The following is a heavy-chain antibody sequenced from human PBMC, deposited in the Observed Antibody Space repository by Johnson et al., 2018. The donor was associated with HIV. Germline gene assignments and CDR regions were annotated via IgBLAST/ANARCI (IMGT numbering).Heavy chain of an antibody. D-gene: IGHD6-13*01. Sequence: VQLVESGGGLVQPGGSLRLSCVASGLTVSSNYMSWVRQAPGKGLEWVSVISGSGGSTYYADSVKGRFTISRDNSKNTLYLQMNSLRAEDTALYYCAKDRDLAAAGTDAFDIWGQGTMVTVSS. V-gene: IGHV3-23*04. J-gene: IGHJ3*02. CDR3: AKDRDLAAAGTDAFDI. CDR1: GLTVSSNY. CDR2: ISGSGGST.